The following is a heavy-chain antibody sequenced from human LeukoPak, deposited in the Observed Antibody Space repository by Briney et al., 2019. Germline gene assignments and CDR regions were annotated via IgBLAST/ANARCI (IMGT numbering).Heavy chain of an antibody. Sequence: GGSLRLSCAASGFTVSSNYMSWVRQAPGKGLEWVSVIYSGGSTYYADSVKGGFTISRDNSKNTLYLQMNSLRAEDTAVYYCARDGTHYYGSGSYRSPLDYWGQGTLVTVSS. CDR3: ARDGTHYYGSGSYRSPLDY. D-gene: IGHD3-10*01. CDR2: IYSGGST. J-gene: IGHJ4*02. V-gene: IGHV3-66*01. CDR1: GFTVSSNY.